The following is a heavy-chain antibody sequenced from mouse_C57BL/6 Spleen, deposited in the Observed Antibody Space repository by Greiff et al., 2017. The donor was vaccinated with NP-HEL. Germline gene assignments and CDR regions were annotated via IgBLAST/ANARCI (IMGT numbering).Heavy chain of an antibody. V-gene: IGHV1-42*01. CDR3: ARGLFAY. Sequence: EVQGVESGPELVKPGASVKISCKASGYSFTGYYMNWVKQSPEKSLEWIGEINPSTGGTTYNQKFKAKATLTVDKSSSTAYMQLKSLTSEDSAVYYCARGLFAYWGQGTLVTVSA. CDR1: GYSFTGYY. J-gene: IGHJ3*01. CDR2: INPSTGGT.